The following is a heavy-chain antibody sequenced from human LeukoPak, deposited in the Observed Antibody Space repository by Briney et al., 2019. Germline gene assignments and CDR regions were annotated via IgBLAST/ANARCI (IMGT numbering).Heavy chain of an antibody. Sequence: ASVKVSCKASGYTFTSYAMHWVRQAPGQRLEWMGWINTGNGNTKYSQKFQGRVTITRDTSASTAYMELSSLRSEDTAVYYCARDKESAGYYSGWFDPWGQGTLVTVSS. CDR3: ARDKESAGYYSGWFDP. D-gene: IGHD3-22*01. J-gene: IGHJ5*02. CDR2: INTGNGNT. CDR1: GYTFTSYA. V-gene: IGHV1-3*04.